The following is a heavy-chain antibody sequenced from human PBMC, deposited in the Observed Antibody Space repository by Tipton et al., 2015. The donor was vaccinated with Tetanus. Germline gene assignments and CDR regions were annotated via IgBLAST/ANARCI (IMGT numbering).Heavy chain of an antibody. Sequence: SLRLSCAASGFTLSRYTLNWVRQVPGKGLEWVANIKQDGGEEYCVDSVKGRFTISRDNARNSLYLQMNSLRAEDTAVYYCARVRGYCSSTTCSGIDYWGQGTLVTVSS. CDR3: ARVRGYCSSTTCSGIDY. J-gene: IGHJ4*02. CDR1: GFTLSRYT. D-gene: IGHD2-2*01. V-gene: IGHV3-7*01. CDR2: IKQDGGEE.